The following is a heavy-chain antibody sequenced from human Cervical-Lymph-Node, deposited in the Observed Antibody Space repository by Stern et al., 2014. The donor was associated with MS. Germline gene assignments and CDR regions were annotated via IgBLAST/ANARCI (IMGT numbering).Heavy chain of an antibody. J-gene: IGHJ4*02. V-gene: IGHV5-51*03. D-gene: IGHD1-26*01. CDR1: GYSFTNYW. CDR2: IYPDDSDT. Sequence: EVQLVQSGPEVKTPGESLKISCKGSGYSFTNYWIGWVSQMPGQGLEWMGIIYPDDSDTRYSPSFRGQVTFSADKSISTAYLQWSSLKASDTAMYYCASAGGTYSFDYWGQGTPVTVSS. CDR3: ASAGGTYSFDY.